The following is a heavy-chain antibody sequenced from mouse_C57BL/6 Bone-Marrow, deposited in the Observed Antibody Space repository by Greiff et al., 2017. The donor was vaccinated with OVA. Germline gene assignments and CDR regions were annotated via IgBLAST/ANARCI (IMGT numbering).Heavy chain of an antibody. V-gene: IGHV14-1*01. Sequence: VQLKQSGAELVRPGASVKLSCTASGFNIKDYYMHWVKQRPEQGLEWIGRIDPEDGDTEYAPKFQGKATMTADTSSNPSYLQLSSLTSEDTAVYYCTTSFDYWGQGTTLTVSS. J-gene: IGHJ2*01. CDR1: GFNIKDYY. CDR2: IDPEDGDT. CDR3: TTSFDY.